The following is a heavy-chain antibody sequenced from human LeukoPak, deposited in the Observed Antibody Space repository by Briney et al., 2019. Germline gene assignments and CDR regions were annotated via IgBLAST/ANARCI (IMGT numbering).Heavy chain of an antibody. CDR3: TSRIVVHLDY. J-gene: IGHJ4*02. V-gene: IGHV3-73*01. Sequence: GGSLRLSCAASGFTFSGSAMHWVRQASGKGLEWVGRIRSKANSYATAYAASVKARFTISRDDSKNTAYLQMSSLKTEDTAVYYCTSRIVVHLDYWGQRTLVTVSS. CDR2: IRSKANSYAT. CDR1: GFTFSGSA. D-gene: IGHD3-22*01.